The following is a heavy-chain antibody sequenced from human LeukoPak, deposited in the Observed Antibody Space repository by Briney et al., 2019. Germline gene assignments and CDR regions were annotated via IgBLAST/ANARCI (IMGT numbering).Heavy chain of an antibody. D-gene: IGHD3-22*01. J-gene: IGHJ6*03. CDR3: ARPHDSSGYQQYYYYMDV. Sequence: SETLSLTCAVYGGSFSGYYWSWIRQPPGKGLEWIGEINHSGSTNYNPSLKSRVTISVDTSKNQFSPKLSSVTAADTAVYYCARPHDSSGYQQYYYYMDVWGKGTTVTVSS. V-gene: IGHV4-34*01. CDR1: GGSFSGYY. CDR2: INHSGST.